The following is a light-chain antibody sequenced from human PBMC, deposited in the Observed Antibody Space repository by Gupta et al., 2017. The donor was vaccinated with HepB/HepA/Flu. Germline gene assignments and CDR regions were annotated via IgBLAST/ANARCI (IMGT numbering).Light chain of an antibody. Sequence: QSALTQPATVSGSPGQSITISCTGTSSDIGAYKYVSWHPQHPGKAPKLIIFDVTNRPSGVSNRFSGSKSGNTASLTISGLQTEDEADYYCSSYTNYDTLYVFGTGTTVTVL. V-gene: IGLV2-14*03. CDR2: DVT. J-gene: IGLJ1*01. CDR1: SSDIGAYKY. CDR3: SSYTNYDTLYV.